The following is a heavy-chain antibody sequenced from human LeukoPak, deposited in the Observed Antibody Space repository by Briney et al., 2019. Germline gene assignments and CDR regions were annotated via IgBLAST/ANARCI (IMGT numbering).Heavy chain of an antibody. CDR1: GGSISGYY. Sequence: KPSETLSPTCTVSGGSISGYYWTWIRQPPGKGLEWIGYIYSSGSTKYNPSLKSPITISVDTSKNQLSLKLSSVTAADTAVYYCARGQQWFDPWGQGTLVTVSS. CDR3: ARGQQWFDP. CDR2: IYSSGST. D-gene: IGHD6-13*01. V-gene: IGHV4-59*12. J-gene: IGHJ5*02.